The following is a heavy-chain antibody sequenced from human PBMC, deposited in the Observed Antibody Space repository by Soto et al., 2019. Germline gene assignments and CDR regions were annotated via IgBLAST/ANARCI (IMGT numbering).Heavy chain of an antibody. CDR1: GGSFGSHA. Sequence: QVQLVQSGAEVKKPGSSLTVSCKASGGSFGSHAISWVRQAPGQGLEWMGGVIPIFGTTNYAQIFQGRVTISADESTGAAHMELSSLTSDDTAVYFCATSPSYYDALDVWGHGTTVTVSS. J-gene: IGHJ6*02. CDR3: ATSPSYYDALDV. V-gene: IGHV1-69*01. CDR2: VIPIFGTT.